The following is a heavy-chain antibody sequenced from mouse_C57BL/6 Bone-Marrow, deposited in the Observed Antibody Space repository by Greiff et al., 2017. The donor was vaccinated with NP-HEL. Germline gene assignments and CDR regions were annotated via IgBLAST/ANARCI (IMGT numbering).Heavy chain of an antibody. V-gene: IGHV1-66*01. D-gene: IGHD1-1*01. J-gene: IGHJ3*01. CDR2: IYPGSGNT. CDR3: ARSYYGSSYDWFAY. CDR1: GYSFTSYY. Sequence: QVHVKQSGPELVKPGASVKISCKASGYSFTSYYIHWVKQRPGQGLEWIGWIYPGSGNTKYNEKFKGKATLTADTSSSTAYMQLSSLTSEDSAVYYCARSYYGSSYDWFAYWGQGTLVTVSA.